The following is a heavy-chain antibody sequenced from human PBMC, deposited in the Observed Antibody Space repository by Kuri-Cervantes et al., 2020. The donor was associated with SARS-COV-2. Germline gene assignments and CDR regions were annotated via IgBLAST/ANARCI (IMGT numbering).Heavy chain of an antibody. V-gene: IGHV1-69*05. CDR1: GYTLTELS. CDR3: ARETSTYSSSIDY. CDR2: IIPIFGTA. Sequence: ASVKVSCKVSGYTLTELSMHWVRQAPGKGLEWMGGIIPIFGTANYAQKFQGRVTITTDESTSTAYMELSSLRSEDTAVYYCARETSTYSSSIDYWGQGTLVTVSS. D-gene: IGHD6-6*01. J-gene: IGHJ4*02.